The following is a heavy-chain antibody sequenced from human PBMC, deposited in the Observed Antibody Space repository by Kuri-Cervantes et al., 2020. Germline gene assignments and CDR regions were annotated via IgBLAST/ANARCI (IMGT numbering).Heavy chain of an antibody. Sequence: GESLKISCAASGFTFSSYGMHWVRQAPGKGLEWLSYISSSGGAMYYAGSVKGRFTISRDNARDSLFLQVNSLRAEDTAVYYCARAENYFDISGYYSPFDLWGQGTLVTVSS. V-gene: IGHV3-48*04. CDR2: ISSSGGAM. D-gene: IGHD3-22*01. CDR1: GFTFSSYG. CDR3: ARAENYFDISGYYSPFDL. J-gene: IGHJ4*02.